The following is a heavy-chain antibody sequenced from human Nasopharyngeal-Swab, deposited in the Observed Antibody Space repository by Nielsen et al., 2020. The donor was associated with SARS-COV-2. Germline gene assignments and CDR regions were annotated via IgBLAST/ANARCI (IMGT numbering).Heavy chain of an antibody. CDR2: IKSKTDGSTT. Sequence: VRQAPGKGLEWVGRIKSKTDGSTTDYAVPVKGRFTISRDNSKNTLYLQMNSLRAEDTAVYYCARDGPTVTRPIYNYMDVWGKGTTVTVSS. J-gene: IGHJ6*03. D-gene: IGHD4-11*01. V-gene: IGHV3-15*01. CDR3: ARDGPTVTRPIYNYMDV.